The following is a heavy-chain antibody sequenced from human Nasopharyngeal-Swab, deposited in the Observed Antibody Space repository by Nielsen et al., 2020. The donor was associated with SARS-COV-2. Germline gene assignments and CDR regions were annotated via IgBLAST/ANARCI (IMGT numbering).Heavy chain of an antibody. J-gene: IGHJ6*02. D-gene: IGHD2/OR15-2a*01. CDR3: VRLYDSTDYYYGMDV. CDR1: GFTFSSYE. V-gene: IGHV4-39*01. Sequence: ESLKISCAASGFTFSSYEMNWVRQAPGKGLEWIGSIYYSGSTYYNPSLKSRVTISVDTSKNQFSLKLSSVTAADTAVYYCVRLYDSTDYYYGMDVWGQGTTVTVSS. CDR2: IYYSGST.